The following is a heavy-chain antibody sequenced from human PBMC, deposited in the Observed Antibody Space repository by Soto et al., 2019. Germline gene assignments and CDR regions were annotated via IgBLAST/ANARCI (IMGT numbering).Heavy chain of an antibody. V-gene: IGHV3-23*01. D-gene: IGHD6-19*01. CDR3: AKERSSGWYYYYYGMDV. J-gene: IGHJ6*02. CDR2: ISGSGGST. Sequence: GGSLRLSCAASGFTFSSYAMSWVRQAPGKGLEWVSAISGSGGSTYYADSVKGRFTISRDNSKNTLYLQMNSLRAEDTAVYYCAKERSSGWYYYYYGMDVWGQGTTVTVYS. CDR1: GFTFSSYA.